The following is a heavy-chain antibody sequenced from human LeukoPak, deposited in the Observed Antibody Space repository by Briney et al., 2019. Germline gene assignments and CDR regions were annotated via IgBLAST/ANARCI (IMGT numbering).Heavy chain of an antibody. D-gene: IGHD2-15*01. V-gene: IGHV3-7*01. CDR1: GFTFSSYW. J-gene: IGHJ4*02. Sequence: GGSLRLSCAASGFTFSSYWMSWVRQAPGKGLEWVANIKQDGSEKYYVDSVKGRFTISRDNAKNSLYLQMNSLRAEDTAVYYRAREMGSPPYYFDYWGQGTLVTVSS. CDR3: AREMGSPPYYFDY. CDR2: IKQDGSEK.